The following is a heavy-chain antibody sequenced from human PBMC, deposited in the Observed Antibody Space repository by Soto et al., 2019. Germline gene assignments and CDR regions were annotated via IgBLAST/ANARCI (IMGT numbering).Heavy chain of an antibody. Sequence: GGSLRLSCAASGFTFSSYSMNWVRQAPGKGLEWVSSISSSSSYIYYADSVKGRFTISRDNAKNSLYLQMNSLRAEDTAVNYCARDSYDFWSGYNYWGQGTLVTVSS. D-gene: IGHD3-3*01. V-gene: IGHV3-21*01. CDR2: ISSSSSYI. J-gene: IGHJ4*02. CDR3: ARDSYDFWSGYNY. CDR1: GFTFSSYS.